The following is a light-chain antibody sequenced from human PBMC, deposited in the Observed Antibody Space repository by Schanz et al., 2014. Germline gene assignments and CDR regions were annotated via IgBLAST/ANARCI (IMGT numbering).Light chain of an antibody. V-gene: IGLV2-11*01. CDR2: DVT. J-gene: IGLJ2*01. CDR1: SSDVGGYNY. CDR3: SAYIGRNSLV. Sequence: QSALTQPRSVSGSPGQSVTISCTGTSSDVGGYNYVSWYKQLPGKAPKLMISDVTKRPSGVPDRFSGSKSDNTASLTISGLQAEDEADYHCSAYIGRNSLVFGGGTKLTVL.